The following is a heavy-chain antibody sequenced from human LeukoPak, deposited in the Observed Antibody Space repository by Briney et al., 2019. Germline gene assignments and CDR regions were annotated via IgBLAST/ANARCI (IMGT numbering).Heavy chain of an antibody. D-gene: IGHD2-15*01. CDR1: GFIFSNYW. CDR3: ARDLGYCSGGSCYPNWFDP. V-gene: IGHV3-7*04. CDR2: IKQDGSEK. J-gene: IGHJ5*02. Sequence: PGGSLRLSCSASGFIFSNYWMTWVRQAPGKGLEWVANIKQDGSEKYYVDSVKGRFTISRDNAKNSLYLQMNSLRAEDTAVYYCARDLGYCSGGSCYPNWFDPWGQGTLVTVSS.